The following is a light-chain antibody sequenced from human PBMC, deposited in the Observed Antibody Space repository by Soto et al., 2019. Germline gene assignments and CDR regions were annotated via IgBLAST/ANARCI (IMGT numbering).Light chain of an antibody. CDR3: QQYISSPQS. J-gene: IGKJ1*01. CDR2: DAS. CDR1: QSLRSS. V-gene: IGKV3-15*01. Sequence: ETMMTQSPDTLSVSLGERATLSCRASQSLRSSLACYQQKPGQAPRLLIYDASTRATGSPARFSGSGSGTDFTLTISRLEPEDFAVYYCQQYISSPQSFGQGTKVDI.